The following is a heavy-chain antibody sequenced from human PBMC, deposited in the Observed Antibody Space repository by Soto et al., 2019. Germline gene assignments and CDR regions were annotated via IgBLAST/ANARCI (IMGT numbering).Heavy chain of an antibody. J-gene: IGHJ3*02. CDR3: ARPNEPLGAFDI. D-gene: IGHD1-1*01. CDR1: GFAFSSYG. CDR2: IWYDGSNK. V-gene: IGHV3-33*01. Sequence: PGGSLRLSCAASGFAFSSYGMHWVRQAPGKGLEWVAVIWYDGSNKYYADSVKGRFTISRDNSKNTLYLQMNSLRAEDTAVYYCARPNEPLGAFDIWGQGTIVPVSS.